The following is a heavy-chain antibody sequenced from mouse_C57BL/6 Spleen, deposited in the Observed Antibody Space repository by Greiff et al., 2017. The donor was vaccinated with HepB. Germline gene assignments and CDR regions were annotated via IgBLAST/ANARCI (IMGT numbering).Heavy chain of an antibody. CDR1: GYTFTSYW. CDR3: ASGYGSTGAMDY. J-gene: IGHJ4*01. D-gene: IGHD2-2*01. V-gene: IGHV1-62-3*01. Sequence: QVQLQQSGAELVKPGASVKLSCKASGYTFTSYWMHWVKQRPGRGLEWIGRIDPNSGGTKYNEKFKGKATLTVDTSSSTAYMELNSLTSEDSAVYYCASGYGSTGAMDYWGQGTSVTVSS. CDR2: IDPNSGGT.